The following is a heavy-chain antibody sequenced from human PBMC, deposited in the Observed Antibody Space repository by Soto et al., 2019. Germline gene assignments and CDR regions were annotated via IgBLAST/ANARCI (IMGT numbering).Heavy chain of an antibody. J-gene: IGHJ4*02. Sequence: QVQLQESGPGLVKPSETLSLTCSVSGVSISSYYWSWIRQPAGKGLEWIGRIYTRGSTNCNPSLKCRITMSVDTSQNQVYMKLSYVAAAYTAVYYCARVVHYYDSSGYFDYWGQGTLVTVSS. CDR1: GVSISSYY. CDR2: IYTRGST. V-gene: IGHV4-4*07. CDR3: ARVVHYYDSSGYFDY. D-gene: IGHD3-22*01.